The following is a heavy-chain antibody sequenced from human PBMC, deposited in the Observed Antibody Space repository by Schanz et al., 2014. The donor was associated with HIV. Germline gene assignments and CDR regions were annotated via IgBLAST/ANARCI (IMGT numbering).Heavy chain of an antibody. CDR3: ARQGLRFSFWLDY. Sequence: LVESGGGLVQPGRSLRLSCAASGFTFDDYAMHWVRQAPGKGLEWVSGISWSETKIGYADSVKGRFTISRDNAKNTLYLQMNNLRAEDTAVYGCARQGLRFSFWLDYWGQGTPVTVSS. J-gene: IGHJ4*02. V-gene: IGHV3-9*01. CDR2: ISWSETKI. D-gene: IGHD4-17*01. CDR1: GFTFDDYA.